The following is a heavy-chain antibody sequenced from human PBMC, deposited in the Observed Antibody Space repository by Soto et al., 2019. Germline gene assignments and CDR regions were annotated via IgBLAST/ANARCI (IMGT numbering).Heavy chain of an antibody. D-gene: IGHD1-26*01. CDR1: GGTFSSYT. CDR3: ARGYYSGSNPSSFDY. J-gene: IGHJ4*02. CDR2: VTPTLKIP. Sequence: QLQLVQSGAEVREPGSSVKVSCKASGGTFSSYTVIWVRQAPGQGLEWMGGVTPTLKIPNYAEKFHGRVTITADESTSTVNMHLSSLRSEDTAVYFCARGYYSGSNPSSFDYWGQGTLVAVSS. V-gene: IGHV1-69*01.